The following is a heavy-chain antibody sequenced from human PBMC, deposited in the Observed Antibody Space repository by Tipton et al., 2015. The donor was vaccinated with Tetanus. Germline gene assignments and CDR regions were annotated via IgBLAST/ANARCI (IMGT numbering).Heavy chain of an antibody. Sequence: GSLRLSCAASGFTFSNYAMAWVRQAPGKGLEWVSGISVRGSHTYYADPVKGRFSISRDNSKNTVYLQMNSLRDEDTAVYYCAKDPASRGWFDPWGQGTLVSASS. V-gene: IGHV3-23*01. CDR1: GFTFSNYA. CDR2: ISVRGSHT. CDR3: AKDPASRGWFDP. J-gene: IGHJ5*02.